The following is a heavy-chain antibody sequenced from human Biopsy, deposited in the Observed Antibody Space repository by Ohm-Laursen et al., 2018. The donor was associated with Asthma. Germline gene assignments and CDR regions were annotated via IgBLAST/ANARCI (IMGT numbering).Heavy chain of an antibody. V-gene: IGHV2-26*01. CDR2: IFSNDEK. Sequence: TQTLTLTCTVSGFSPRNARMGVTWIRQPPGKALEWLAHIFSNDEKSYSTSLKSRITISKDTAKSQVVLTMSNMDPVDTATYYCARVVNYDFRSGYWFDPWGQGTLVTVSS. CDR1: GFSPRNARMG. J-gene: IGHJ5*02. CDR3: ARVVNYDFRSGYWFDP. D-gene: IGHD3-3*01.